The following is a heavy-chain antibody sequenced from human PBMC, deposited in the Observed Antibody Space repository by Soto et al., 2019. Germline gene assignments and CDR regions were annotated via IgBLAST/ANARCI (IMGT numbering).Heavy chain of an antibody. V-gene: IGHV5-51*01. CDR3: ARQVWILNLYYYYGMDV. Sequence: GESLKSSCKGSGCRFTSNWIDWVGQMHGKGLEWMGIIYPGDSDTRYSPSFQGQVTISADKSISTAYLQWSSLKASDTAMYYCARQVWILNLYYYYGMDVWGQGTTVTVSS. D-gene: IGHD5-18*01. J-gene: IGHJ6*02. CDR2: IYPGDSDT. CDR1: GCRFTSNW.